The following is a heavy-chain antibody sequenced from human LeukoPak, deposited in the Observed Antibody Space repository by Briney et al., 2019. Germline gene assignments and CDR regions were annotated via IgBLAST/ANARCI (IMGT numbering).Heavy chain of an antibody. CDR2: ISSDGSDT. V-gene: IGHV3-74*01. Sequence: PGGSLRLSCAASGFTFSIYWMHWVRQVPGKGLVWVSRISSDGSDTSYADSVKGRFTISRDNSKNTLYLQMNSLRAEDTAVYCCAKRFGELSLDYWGQGTLVTVSS. CDR1: GFTFSIYW. D-gene: IGHD3-10*01. J-gene: IGHJ4*02. CDR3: AKRFGELSLDY.